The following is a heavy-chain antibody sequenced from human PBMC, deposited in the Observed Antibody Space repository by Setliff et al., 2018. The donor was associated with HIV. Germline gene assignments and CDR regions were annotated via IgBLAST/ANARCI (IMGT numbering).Heavy chain of an antibody. CDR2: IRYDGSEN. Sequence: LRLSCAASGFAFSSYGMHWVRQAPGKGLEWVAFIRYDGSENYFVDSVKGRFTISRDNTRSSLFLHMDSLTAEDTAVYYCAREALSRDGYSYFDYWGQGTLVTVSS. J-gene: IGHJ4*02. D-gene: IGHD5-12*01. CDR3: AREALSRDGYSYFDY. V-gene: IGHV3-30*02. CDR1: GFAFSSYG.